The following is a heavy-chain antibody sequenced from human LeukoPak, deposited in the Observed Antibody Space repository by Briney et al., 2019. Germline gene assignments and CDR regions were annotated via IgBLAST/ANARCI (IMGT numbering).Heavy chain of an antibody. J-gene: IGHJ4*02. CDR1: GFTFSNYA. V-gene: IGHV3-23*01. Sequence: GGSLRLSCAASGFTFSNYAMSWARQAPGKGLEWVSAISGSGGSTYYADSVKGRFTISRDNANNSLFLQMNSLRAEDTAVYYCARGPVTTSLDYWGQGTLVTVSS. D-gene: IGHD4-17*01. CDR3: ARGPVTTSLDY. CDR2: ISGSGGST.